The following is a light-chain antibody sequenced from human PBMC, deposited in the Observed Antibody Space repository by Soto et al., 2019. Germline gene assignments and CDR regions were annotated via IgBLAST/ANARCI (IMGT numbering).Light chain of an antibody. Sequence: EIVMTQSPATLSVSPGERATLSCRASQSVSSNHLAWYQQKPGQAPRLLIYGTSTRATGIPARFSGSASGTDFTLTISSLQPEDFATYYCLQDYTYPWTFGQGTKVDIK. J-gene: IGKJ1*01. CDR1: QSVSSN. CDR2: GTS. CDR3: LQDYTYPWT. V-gene: IGKV3-15*01.